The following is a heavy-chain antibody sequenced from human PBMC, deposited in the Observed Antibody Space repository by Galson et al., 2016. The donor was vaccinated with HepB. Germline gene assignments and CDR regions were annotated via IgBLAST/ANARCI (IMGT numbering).Heavy chain of an antibody. Sequence: SLRLSCAAPGFTFSTYGMHWVRQGPGKGLEWVAMISSDGSTSYYGDSVKGRFTISRDNSEDTLYLLMNSLRTEDTAVYFCVKDWGFYSGSGSYSYHLDSWGQGTLVTVSS. V-gene: IGHV3-30*18. J-gene: IGHJ4*02. CDR2: ISSDGSTS. D-gene: IGHD3-10*01. CDR1: GFTFSTYG. CDR3: VKDWGFYSGSGSYSYHLDS.